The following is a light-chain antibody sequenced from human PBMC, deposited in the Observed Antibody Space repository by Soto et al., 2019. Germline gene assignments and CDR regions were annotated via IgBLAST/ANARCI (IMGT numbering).Light chain of an antibody. CDR2: GAS. CDR1: QSVSSN. CDR3: QQRSNWPGT. J-gene: IGKJ1*01. V-gene: IGKV3-11*01. Sequence: EIVLTQSPGTLSLSPGGRATLSCRASQSVSSNLAWYQQKPGQAPRLLIYGASTRATGIPARFSGSGSGTEFTLTISSLEPEDFAVYYCQQRSNWPGTFGQGTKVDIK.